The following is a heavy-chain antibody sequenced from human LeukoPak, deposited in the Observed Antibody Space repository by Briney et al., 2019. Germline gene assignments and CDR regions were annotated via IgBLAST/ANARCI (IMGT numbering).Heavy chain of an antibody. Sequence: SETLSLTCTVSGGSISSSSYYWGWIRQPPGKGLEWIGSIYYSGSTYYNPSLKSRVTISVDTSKNQFSLKLSSVTAADTAVYYCATSGYDTSPEYWGQGTLVTVSS. V-gene: IGHV4-39*01. CDR1: GGSISSSSYY. CDR2: IYYSGST. CDR3: ATSGYDTSPEY. D-gene: IGHD5-12*01. J-gene: IGHJ4*02.